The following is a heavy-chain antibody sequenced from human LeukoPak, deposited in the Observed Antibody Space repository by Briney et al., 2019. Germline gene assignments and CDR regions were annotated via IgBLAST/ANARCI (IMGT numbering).Heavy chain of an antibody. J-gene: IGHJ4*02. CDR1: GFTFSSYE. D-gene: IGHD1-26*01. Sequence: GGSLRLSCAASGFTFSSYEMNWVRQAPGKGLEWVSYISSSGSTINYADSVKGRFTISRDNAENSLYLQMNSLRAEDTAVYYCARSWSYGEGYWGQGTLVTVSS. CDR3: ARSWSYGEGY. V-gene: IGHV3-48*03. CDR2: ISSSGSTI.